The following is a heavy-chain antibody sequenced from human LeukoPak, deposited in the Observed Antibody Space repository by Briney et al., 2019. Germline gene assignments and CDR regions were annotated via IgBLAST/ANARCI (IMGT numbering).Heavy chain of an antibody. J-gene: IGHJ5*02. CDR3: AKDRYERLDP. Sequence: GGSLRLSCVGSGLTFSNYGMSWVRQAPGKGLECVSTISADGSATYYPDSVKGRFTISRDNSKSTLYLQMNSLRAEDTAVYYCAKDRYERLDPWGQGTLVTVSS. D-gene: IGHD1-14*01. CDR1: GLTFSNYG. V-gene: IGHV3-23*01. CDR2: ISADGSAT.